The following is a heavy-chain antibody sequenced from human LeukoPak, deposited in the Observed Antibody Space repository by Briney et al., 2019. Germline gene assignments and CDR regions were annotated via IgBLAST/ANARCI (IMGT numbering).Heavy chain of an antibody. V-gene: IGHV3-30*18. D-gene: IGHD4-17*01. CDR1: GFTVSSNY. Sequence: AGGSLRLSCAASGFTVSSNYMSWVRQAPGKGLEWVGIMSNSGENTFYGEAVKGRFTISRDNSQNTLYLQMNSLRPEDTAVYYCAKGGASVTRYVDYWGQGTLVTVSS. J-gene: IGHJ4*02. CDR2: MSNSGENT. CDR3: AKGGASVTRYVDY.